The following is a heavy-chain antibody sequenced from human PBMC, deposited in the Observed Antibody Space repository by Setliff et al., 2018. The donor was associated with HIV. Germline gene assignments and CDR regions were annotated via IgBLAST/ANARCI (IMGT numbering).Heavy chain of an antibody. D-gene: IGHD3-3*01. V-gene: IGHV4-59*11. J-gene: IGHJ4*02. CDR1: GGSISSHY. Sequence: SETLSLTCTVSGGSISSHYGSWIRQSPGKGLEWIGNIYYSGSTKYNPSLKSRATISVDTSRNLFSLKLNSVTAADTAVYYCARNVLQFLERLQGSAHGYFDYWGQGILVTVSS. CDR2: IYYSGST. CDR3: ARNVLQFLERLQGSAHGYFDY.